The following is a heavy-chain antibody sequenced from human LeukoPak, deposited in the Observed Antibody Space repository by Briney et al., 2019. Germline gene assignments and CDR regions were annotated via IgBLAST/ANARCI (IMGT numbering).Heavy chain of an antibody. J-gene: IGHJ4*02. V-gene: IGHV1-18*01. CDR1: GYTFTSYG. Sequence: WASVKVSCKASGYTFTSYGISWVRQAPGQGLEWMGWVSAYNGNTNYAQKLQGRVTMTTDTSTSTAYMELRSLRSDDTAVYYCARDVNRWVSGSSEFWGQGTLVTVSS. CDR3: ARDVNRWVSGSSEF. CDR2: VSAYNGNT. D-gene: IGHD3-10*01.